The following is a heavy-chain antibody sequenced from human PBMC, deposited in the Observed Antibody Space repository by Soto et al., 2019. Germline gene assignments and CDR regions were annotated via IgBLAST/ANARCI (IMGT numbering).Heavy chain of an antibody. CDR3: AKEWVSPFYFQGYYFDY. V-gene: IGHV3-23*01. D-gene: IGHD3-9*01. CDR2: ISGSGGST. CDR1: GFTFSSYA. J-gene: IGHJ4*02. Sequence: GGSLRLSCAASGFTFSSYAMSWVRQAPGKGLEWVSAISGSGGSTYYADSVKGRFTISRDNSKNTLYLQMNSLRAEDTAVYYCAKEWVSPFYFQGYYFDYWGQGTLVTVSS.